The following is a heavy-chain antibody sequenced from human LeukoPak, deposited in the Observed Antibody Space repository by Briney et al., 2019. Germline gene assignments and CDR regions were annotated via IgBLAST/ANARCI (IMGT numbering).Heavy chain of an antibody. CDR3: AKSGYHYDISGYWDFFHV. CDR2: IYDSGRS. V-gene: IGHV4-59*01. Sequence: SETLSLTCNVSGGSISGYHWNWIRQPPGKGLEWIGYIYDSGRSNYSPSLESRVTISIDTSKNQFSLKMTSVTAADTAVYYCAKSGYHYDISGYWDFFHVWGQGSLVTVS. J-gene: IGHJ4*02. D-gene: IGHD3-22*01. CDR1: GGSISGYH.